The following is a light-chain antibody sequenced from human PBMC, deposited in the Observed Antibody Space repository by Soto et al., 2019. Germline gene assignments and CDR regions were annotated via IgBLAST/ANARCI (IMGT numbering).Light chain of an antibody. J-gene: IGKJ2*01. CDR1: QSVSSY. Sequence: EIVLTQSPAPLSLSPGERATLSCRASQSVSSYLAWYQQKPGQAPRLLIYDASNRATGIPARFSGSASVTDFTLTISSLEPEDFAVYYCQQRSNWPYTFGQGTKLDIK. V-gene: IGKV3-11*01. CDR3: QQRSNWPYT. CDR2: DAS.